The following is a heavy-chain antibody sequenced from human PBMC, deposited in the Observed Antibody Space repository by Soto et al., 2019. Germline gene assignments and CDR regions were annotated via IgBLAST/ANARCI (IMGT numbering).Heavy chain of an antibody. D-gene: IGHD4-17*01. CDR1: GGALSSSSW. V-gene: IGHV4-4*02. CDR2: IYYSGSP. J-gene: IGHJ4*02. Sequence: QVQLQESGPGLVNPSGTLSLTCAVSGGALSSSSWWSWVRQPPGKALEWLGEIYYSGSPKYNPSLNSRVTISADQSKNDFALRLSSVTAADTAVYYCVHHGGDPYYHDFWGQGMLVTVSS. CDR3: VHHGGDPYYHDF.